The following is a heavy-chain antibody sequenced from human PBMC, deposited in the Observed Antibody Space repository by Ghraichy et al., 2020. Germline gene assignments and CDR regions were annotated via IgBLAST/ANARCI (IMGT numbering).Heavy chain of an antibody. D-gene: IGHD5-24*01. V-gene: IGHV3-30-3*01. CDR2: ISFEGITK. Sequence: GGSLRLSCAASRFTFSNHAMHWARQAPGKGLEWVAVISFEGITKYYGDSVNGRFTISRDNSKNTLYPQMNSLRAEDTAVYYCSGHRDGFSYWGQGALVIVSS. CDR1: RFTFSNHA. J-gene: IGHJ4*02. CDR3: SGHRDGFSY.